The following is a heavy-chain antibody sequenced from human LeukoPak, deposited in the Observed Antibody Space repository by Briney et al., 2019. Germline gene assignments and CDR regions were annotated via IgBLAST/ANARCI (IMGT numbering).Heavy chain of an antibody. J-gene: IGHJ6*03. D-gene: IGHD6-19*01. CDR2: IYYSGST. V-gene: IGHV4-59*11. CDR3: ARGRNSSGWYFGYYYYYMDV. CDR1: GGSISGHY. Sequence: PSETLSLTCTVSGGSISGHYWSWIRQPPGKGLEWIGAIYYSGSTNYNPSLKSRVTISVDTSKNQFSLKLSSVTAADTAVYYCARGRNSSGWYFGYYYYYMDVWGKGTTVTVSS.